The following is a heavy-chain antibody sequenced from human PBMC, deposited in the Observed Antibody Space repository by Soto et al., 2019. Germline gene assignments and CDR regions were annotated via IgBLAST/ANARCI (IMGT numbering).Heavy chain of an antibody. V-gene: IGHV3-53*01. CDR3: AREVAGGDGYNYDSFGI. D-gene: IGHD5-12*01. Sequence: GGSLRLSCAASGFTVSSNYMSWVRQAPGKGLEWVSVLYSGGSTYYAESGKGRFPITRDNAKNTLDFQMNSLRAEDTAVYYCAREVAGGDGYNYDSFGIWGQGTMGTVSS. J-gene: IGHJ3*02. CDR1: GFTVSSNY. CDR2: LYSGGST.